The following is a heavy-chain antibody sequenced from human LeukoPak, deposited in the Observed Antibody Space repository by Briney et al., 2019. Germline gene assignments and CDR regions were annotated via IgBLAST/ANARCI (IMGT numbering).Heavy chain of an antibody. J-gene: IGHJ4*02. CDR3: ARSGYYYDTPFDY. Sequence: GESLKISCKGSGYRFTSYWIGWVRQMPGKGLEWMGIIYPGDSDTRYSPSFQGQVTISADKSISTAYLQWSSLKASDTAMYYCARSGYYYDTPFDYWGQGTLVTVSS. V-gene: IGHV5-51*01. CDR2: IYPGDSDT. CDR1: GYRFTSYW. D-gene: IGHD3-22*01.